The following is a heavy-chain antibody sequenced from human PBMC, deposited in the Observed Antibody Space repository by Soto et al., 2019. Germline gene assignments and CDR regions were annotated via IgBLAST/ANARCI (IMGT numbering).Heavy chain of an antibody. V-gene: IGHV4-59*01. CDR2: IYYSGST. CDR1: GGSISTYY. Sequence: ETLSLTCTVSGGSISTYYWSWIRQSPGKGLDWIGYIYYSGSTNYNPSLKSRVTISVDTSKNQFSLKLSSVTAADTAVYYCARGSRYDYVWGSYRSGPDAFVIWGQGTMVTVSS. D-gene: IGHD3-16*02. J-gene: IGHJ3*02. CDR3: ARGSRYDYVWGSYRSGPDAFVI.